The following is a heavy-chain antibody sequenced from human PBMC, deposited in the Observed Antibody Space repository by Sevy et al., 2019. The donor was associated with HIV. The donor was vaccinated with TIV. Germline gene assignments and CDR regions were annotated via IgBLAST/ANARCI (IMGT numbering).Heavy chain of an antibody. J-gene: IGHJ4*02. V-gene: IGHV3-74*01. CDR2: VKTDGSGT. D-gene: IGHD3-10*01. CDR3: VRDSGSYSLFDY. Sequence: GGSLRLSCTASGFTFSKSWMHWVRQVPGKGLQWVSRVKTDGSGTIYADSVKGRFIISRDNAKNTVYLQMNSLRAEDTAVYFCVRDSGSYSLFDYWGQGTLVTVSS. CDR1: GFTFSKSW.